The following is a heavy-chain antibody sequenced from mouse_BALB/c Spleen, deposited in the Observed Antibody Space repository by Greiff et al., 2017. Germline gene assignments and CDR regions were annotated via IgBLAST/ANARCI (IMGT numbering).Heavy chain of an antibody. J-gene: IGHJ2*01. D-gene: IGHD3-2*01. Sequence: EVMLVESGGGLVKPGGSLKLSCAASGFTFSSYTMSWVRQTPEKRLEWVATISSGGSYTYYPDSVKGRFTISRDNAKNTLYLQMSSLKSEDTAMYYCTRVDSSAYDYWGQGTTLTVSA. CDR2: ISSGGSYT. V-gene: IGHV5-6-4*01. CDR1: GFTFSSYT. CDR3: TRVDSSAYDY.